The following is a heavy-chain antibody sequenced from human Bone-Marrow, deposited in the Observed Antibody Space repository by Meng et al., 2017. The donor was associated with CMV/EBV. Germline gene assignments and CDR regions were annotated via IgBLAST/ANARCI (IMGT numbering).Heavy chain of an antibody. Sequence: QVQLVQSGADVKKPGASVKVPCKASGYTFTSYGISWVRQAPGQGLEWMGGISAYNGNTNYAKKLQGRVTMTTDTSTSTDYMELRSLRSDDTAVYYCARDRDGYNSPFDYWGQGTLVTVAS. CDR1: GYTFTSYG. V-gene: IGHV1-18*01. D-gene: IGHD5-24*01. CDR2: ISAYNGNT. CDR3: ARDRDGYNSPFDY. J-gene: IGHJ4*02.